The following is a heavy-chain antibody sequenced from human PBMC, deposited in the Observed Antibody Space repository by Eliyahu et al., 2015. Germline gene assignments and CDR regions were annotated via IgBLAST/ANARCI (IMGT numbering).Heavy chain of an antibody. Sequence: QVTLKESGPVLVKPTETLTLTCTVSGFSLSNTRMGVSWIRQPPGKALEWLAHIFSNDEKSYNTSLKSRLTISKDTSKSQVVLTMTNMDPVDTATYYCAYCDGDCHFDYWGQGTLVTVSS. J-gene: IGHJ4*02. CDR2: IFSNDEK. CDR1: GFSLSNTRMG. CDR3: AYCDGDCHFDY. V-gene: IGHV2-26*01. D-gene: IGHD2-21*02.